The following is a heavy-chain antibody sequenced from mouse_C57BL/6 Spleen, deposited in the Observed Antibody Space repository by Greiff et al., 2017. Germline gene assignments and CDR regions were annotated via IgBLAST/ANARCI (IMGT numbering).Heavy chain of an antibody. J-gene: IGHJ2*01. CDR1: GFTFSDYY. CDR3: ARVFDY. Sequence: EVQLVESEGGLVQPGSSMKLSCTASGFTFSDYYMAWVRQVPEKGLEWVANINYDGSSTYYLDSLKSRFIISRDNAKNILYLQMSSLKSEDTATYYCARVFDYWGQGTTLTVSS. CDR2: INYDGSST. V-gene: IGHV5-16*01.